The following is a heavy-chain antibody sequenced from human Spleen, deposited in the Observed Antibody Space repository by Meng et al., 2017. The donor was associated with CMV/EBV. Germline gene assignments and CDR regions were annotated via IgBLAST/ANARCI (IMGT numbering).Heavy chain of an antibody. CDR1: RSGPYA. J-gene: IGHJ4*02. CDR2: VYSTGTT. V-gene: IGHV4-30-2*01. D-gene: IGHD5-24*01. Sequence: RSGPYAWRWIRQAPGKGLEWLGYVYSTGTTLDNQSLKSRVTISVDKFKNQFSLKLTSVTAADTAVYYCARGRRDGYHHYYCDHWGQGILVTVSS. CDR3: ARGRRDGYHHYYCDH.